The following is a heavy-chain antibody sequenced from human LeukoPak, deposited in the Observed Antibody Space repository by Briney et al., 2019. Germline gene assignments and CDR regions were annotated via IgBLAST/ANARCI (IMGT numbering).Heavy chain of an antibody. CDR3: TVPQSGGNWFDP. CDR1: GFTFSDSA. CDR2: IRGKGYSDPP. D-gene: IGHD3-16*01. J-gene: IGHJ5*02. V-gene: IGHV3-73*01. Sequence: GGSLKLSCAASGFTFSDSAIHWVRQASGKGLEWVGRIRGKGYSDPPAYAASVKGRFTISRDDSKSTAYLQMNSLKGEDTALYSCTVPQSGGNWFDPWGPGTLVTVSS.